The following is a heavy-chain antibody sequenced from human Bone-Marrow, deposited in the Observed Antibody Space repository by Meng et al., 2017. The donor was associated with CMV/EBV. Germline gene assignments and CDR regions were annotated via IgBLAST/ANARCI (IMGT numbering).Heavy chain of an antibody. J-gene: IGHJ6*02. D-gene: IGHD6-6*01. CDR3: TRLREQLVYYYGMDV. CDR2: IRSKANSYAT. CDR1: GFTFSSYS. V-gene: IGHV3-73*01. Sequence: GGSLRLSCAASGFTFSSYSMNWVRQASGKGLEWVGRIRSKANSYATAYAASVKGRFTISRDDSKNTAYLQMNSLKTEDTAVYYCTRLREQLVYYYGMDVWGQGTTVTVSS.